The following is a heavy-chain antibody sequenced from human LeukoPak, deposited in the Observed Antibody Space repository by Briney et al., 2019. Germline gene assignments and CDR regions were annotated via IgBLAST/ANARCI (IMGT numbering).Heavy chain of an antibody. CDR1: GFTFSSYG. CDR2: IWYDGSNK. Sequence: GGSLRLSCAASGFTFSSYGMHWVRQAPGKGLEWVAVIWYDGSNKYYADSVKGRFTIPRDNSKNTLYLQMNSLGAEDTAVYYCARDAFFDYVWGSPDYWGQGTLVTVSS. V-gene: IGHV3-33*01. D-gene: IGHD3-16*01. J-gene: IGHJ4*02. CDR3: ARDAFFDYVWGSPDY.